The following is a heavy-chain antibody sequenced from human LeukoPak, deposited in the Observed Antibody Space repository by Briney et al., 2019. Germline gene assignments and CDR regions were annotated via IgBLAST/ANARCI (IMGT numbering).Heavy chain of an antibody. CDR3: AREEDIVAFFDY. CDR2: ISSSSSYI. D-gene: IGHD5-12*01. V-gene: IGHV3-21*01. CDR1: GFTFSSYA. J-gene: IGHJ4*02. Sequence: GSLRLSCAASGFTFSSYAMSWVRQAPGRGLEWVSSISSSSSYIYYADSVKGRFTISRDNAKNSLYLQMNSLRAEDTAVYYCAREEDIVAFFDYWGQGTLVTVSS.